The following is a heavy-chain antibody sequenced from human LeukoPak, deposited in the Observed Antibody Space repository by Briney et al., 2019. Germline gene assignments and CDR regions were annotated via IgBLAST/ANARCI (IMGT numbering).Heavy chain of an antibody. Sequence: GGSLRLSCAASGFTFSRFWMGWVRQVPGKGLEWVANMRQDGSEKYHVDSVKGRFIISRDNAKNSLYLQMNSLRVEDTAVYYCYSSSWYEYYYYGMDVWGLGTTVTVAS. CDR3: YSSSWYEYYYYGMDV. CDR1: GFTFSRFW. V-gene: IGHV3-7*01. J-gene: IGHJ6*02. D-gene: IGHD6-13*01. CDR2: MRQDGSEK.